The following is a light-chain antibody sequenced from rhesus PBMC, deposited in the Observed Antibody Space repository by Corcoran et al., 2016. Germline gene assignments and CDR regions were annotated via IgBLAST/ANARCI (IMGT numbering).Light chain of an antibody. CDR1: QTISSY. V-gene: IGKV1-44*01. Sequence: DIQMTQSPSSLSASVGDRVTITCRASQTISSYLAWYQQKPGKVPKLLIYAASRLESGVPSRFSGSGSGTDFPLTSSGLQPEDFATYYCQKHYSHPWTFGQGTKVEIK. CDR3: QKHYSHPWT. CDR2: AAS. J-gene: IGKJ1*01.